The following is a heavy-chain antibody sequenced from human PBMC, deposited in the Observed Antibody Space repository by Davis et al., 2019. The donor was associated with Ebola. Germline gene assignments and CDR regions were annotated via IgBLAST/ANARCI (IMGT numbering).Heavy chain of an antibody. CDR2: IIPIFGTA. Sequence: SVKVSCKASGGTFSSYAISWVRQAPGQGLEWMGGIIPIFGTANYAQKLQGRVTMTTDTSTSTAYMELRSLRSDDTAVYYCARFRSIAARPMDYWGQGTLVTVSS. V-gene: IGHV1-69*05. J-gene: IGHJ4*02. CDR3: ARFRSIAARPMDY. CDR1: GGTFSSYA. D-gene: IGHD6-6*01.